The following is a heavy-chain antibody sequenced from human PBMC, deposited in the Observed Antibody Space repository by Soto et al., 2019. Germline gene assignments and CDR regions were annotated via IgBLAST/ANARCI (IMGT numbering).Heavy chain of an antibody. J-gene: IGHJ1*01. Sequence: QVQLQQWGAGLLKPSETLSLTCAVYGGSFSGYYWSWIRQPPGKGLEWIGEINHSGSTNYNPSLKSRVTISVDTSKNPFYLKLSSVTAADTAVYYCARLENRVWVRRGTRSPYFQHWGQGTLVTVSS. D-gene: IGHD3-10*01. CDR2: INHSGST. V-gene: IGHV4-34*01. CDR1: GGSFSGYY. CDR3: ARLENRVWVRRGTRSPYFQH.